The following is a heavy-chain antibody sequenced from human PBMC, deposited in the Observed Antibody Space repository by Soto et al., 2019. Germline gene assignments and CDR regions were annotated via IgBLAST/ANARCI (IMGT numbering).Heavy chain of an antibody. CDR1: SVSNAW. Sequence: SVSNAWMNWVRPAPGKGLEWVGRIKSKTDGGTTDYAAPVKGRFTISRDDSKNTLYLQMNSLKTEDTAVYYCTTTSESLDYWGQGTLVTVSS. CDR3: TTTSESLDY. V-gene: IGHV3-15*07. J-gene: IGHJ4*02. CDR2: IKSKTDGGTT.